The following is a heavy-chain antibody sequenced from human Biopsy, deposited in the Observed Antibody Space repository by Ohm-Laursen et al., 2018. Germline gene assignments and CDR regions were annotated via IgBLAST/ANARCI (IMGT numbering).Heavy chain of an antibody. CDR2: IYYSGTT. CDR3: ARVRGGFLEWFDY. D-gene: IGHD3-3*01. Sequence: TLSLTCTVSGESMGTYSWSWIRQPPGQVMEWIASIYYSGTTHKNPSLKSRVTISVDTSQGLLSLDLSSVTAADTAVYYCARVRGGFLEWFDYWGQGTLVTVSS. V-gene: IGHV4-59*01. CDR1: GESMGTYS. J-gene: IGHJ5*01.